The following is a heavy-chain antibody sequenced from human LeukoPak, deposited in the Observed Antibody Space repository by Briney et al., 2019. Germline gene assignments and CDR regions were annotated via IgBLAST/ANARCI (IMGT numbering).Heavy chain of an antibody. J-gene: IGHJ4*02. Sequence: GSSVKVSCKASGGTFSSYAISWVRQAPGQGLEWMGRIIPILGIANYAQKFQGRVTITADKSTSTAYMELSSLRSEDTAVYYCARDIDCSSTSCLPESYWGQGILVTVAS. V-gene: IGHV1-69*04. CDR1: GGTFSSYA. CDR2: IIPILGIA. D-gene: IGHD2-2*01. CDR3: ARDIDCSSTSCLPESY.